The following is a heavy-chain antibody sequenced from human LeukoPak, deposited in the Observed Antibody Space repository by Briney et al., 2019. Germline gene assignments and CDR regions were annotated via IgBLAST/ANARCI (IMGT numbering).Heavy chain of an antibody. D-gene: IGHD3-10*01. CDR1: GYTFTSYA. CDR3: ARDRRYYGSGSRPFDP. Sequence: PWASVTVSCKASGYTFTSYAMNWVRQAPGQGLEWMGWINTNTGNPTYAQGFTGRFVFSLDSSVSTAYLQISSLKAEDTAVYYCARDRRYYGSGSRPFDPWGQGTLVTVSS. V-gene: IGHV7-4-1*02. CDR2: INTNTGNP. J-gene: IGHJ5*02.